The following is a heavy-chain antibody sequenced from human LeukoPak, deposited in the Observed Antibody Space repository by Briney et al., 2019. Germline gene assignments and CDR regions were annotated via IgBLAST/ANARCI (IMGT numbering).Heavy chain of an antibody. D-gene: IGHD3-22*01. Sequence: GGSLRLSCAASGFTFSSYGMHWVRQAPGKGLEWVAVISYDGSNKYYADSVKGRFTISRDNSKNTLYLQMNSLRAEDTAVYYCAKGGYYDSSDYSDYFPSWGQGTLVTVSS. CDR3: AKGGYYDSSDYSDYFPS. CDR2: ISYDGSNK. J-gene: IGHJ4*02. V-gene: IGHV3-30*18. CDR1: GFTFSSYG.